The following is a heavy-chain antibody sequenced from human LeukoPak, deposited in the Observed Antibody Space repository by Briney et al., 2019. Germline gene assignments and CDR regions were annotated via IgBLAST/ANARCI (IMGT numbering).Heavy chain of an antibody. CDR2: IWYDGSNE. CDR1: GFTFSTYG. CDR3: AREYSGSYDY. J-gene: IGHJ4*02. D-gene: IGHD6-19*01. V-gene: IGHV3-33*01. Sequence: GRSLRLSCAASGFTFSTYGMHWVRQAPGKGLEWVAVIWYDGSNEYYADSVKGRFSISRDDSKNTLFLEMSSLRAEDTGVYYCAREYSGSYDYWGQGTLVTVSS.